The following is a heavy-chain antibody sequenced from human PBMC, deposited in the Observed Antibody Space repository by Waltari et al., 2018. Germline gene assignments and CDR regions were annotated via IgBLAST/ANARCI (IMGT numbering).Heavy chain of an antibody. Sequence: QVQLVQSGAEVKKPGSSVKVSCKASGGTFSSYAISWVRQAPGQGLEWMGGVIPIFGTANYAQKFQGRVTVTADESTSTAYMELGSLRSEDTAVYDCASGKGNYYGSGSYPLVYWGQGTLVTVSS. J-gene: IGHJ4*02. CDR3: ASGKGNYYGSGSYPLVY. CDR2: VIPIFGTA. V-gene: IGHV1-69*13. D-gene: IGHD3-10*01. CDR1: GGTFSSYA.